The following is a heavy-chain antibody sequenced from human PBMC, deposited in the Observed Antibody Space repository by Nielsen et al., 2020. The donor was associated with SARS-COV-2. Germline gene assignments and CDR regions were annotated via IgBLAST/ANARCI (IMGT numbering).Heavy chain of an antibody. Sequence: GGSLRLSCAASGFTFDDYAMHWVRHAPGKGLEWVSGISWNSGSIGYADSVKGRFTISRDNAKNSLYLQMNSLRAEDTALYYCAKAPNPLAAAGYYYFDYWGQGTLVTVSS. J-gene: IGHJ4*02. CDR1: GFTFDDYA. V-gene: IGHV3-9*01. CDR2: ISWNSGSI. CDR3: AKAPNPLAAAGYYYFDY. D-gene: IGHD6-13*01.